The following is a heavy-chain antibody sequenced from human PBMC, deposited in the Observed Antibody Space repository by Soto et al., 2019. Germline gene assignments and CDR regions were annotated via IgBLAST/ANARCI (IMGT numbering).Heavy chain of an antibody. J-gene: IGHJ4*02. Sequence: HPGGSLRLSCAASGFTFSSYEMNRVRQAPGKGLEWVSYISSSGSTIYYADSVKGRFTISRDNAKNSLHLQMNSLRDEDTAVYYCASWAGYDSSGYSLPNSWGQGTLVTVSS. CDR3: ASWAGYDSSGYSLPNS. V-gene: IGHV3-48*03. D-gene: IGHD3-22*01. CDR2: ISSSGSTI. CDR1: GFTFSSYE.